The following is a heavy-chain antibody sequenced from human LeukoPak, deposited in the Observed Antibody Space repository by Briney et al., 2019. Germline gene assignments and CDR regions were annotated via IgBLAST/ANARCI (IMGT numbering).Heavy chain of an antibody. V-gene: IGHV3-21*01. CDR3: ARGWIAARSFDY. Sequence: GGSLRLSCAASGFTFSSYSMNWVRQAPGKGLEWVSSISSSSSYIYYADSVKGRFTISRDNSKNTLYLQMNSLRAEDTAVYYCARGWIAARSFDYWGQGTLVTVSS. J-gene: IGHJ4*02. CDR2: ISSSSSYI. D-gene: IGHD6-6*01. CDR1: GFTFSSYS.